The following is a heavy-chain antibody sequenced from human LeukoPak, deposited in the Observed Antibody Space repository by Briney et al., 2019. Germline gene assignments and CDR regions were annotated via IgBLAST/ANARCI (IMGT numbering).Heavy chain of an antibody. CDR2: IWSDGSNT. CDR1: GLTLSGHC. V-gene: IGHV3-33*01. D-gene: IGHD6-13*01. Sequence: AGAAPRLSCTASGLTLSGHCLHRGRQAPGQGVEWVAVIWSDGSNTYYAESVRGRFTISRDNSKNTLYLQMNSLIIEDTALYYCASAAGAFDNWGQGTMITVSS. CDR3: ASAAGAFDN. J-gene: IGHJ3*02.